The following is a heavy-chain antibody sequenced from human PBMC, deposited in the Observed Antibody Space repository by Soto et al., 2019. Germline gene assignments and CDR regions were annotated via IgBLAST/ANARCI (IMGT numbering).Heavy chain of an antibody. CDR1: GFTFSSYG. CDR3: AKDSSSWYVLDY. Sequence: GGSLRLSCAASGFTFSSYGMHWVRQAPGKGLEWVAVISYDGSNKYYADSVKGRFTISRDNSKNTLYLQMNSLRAEDTAVYYCAKDSSSWYVLDYWGQGTLVTVSS. D-gene: IGHD6-13*01. J-gene: IGHJ4*02. V-gene: IGHV3-30*18. CDR2: ISYDGSNK.